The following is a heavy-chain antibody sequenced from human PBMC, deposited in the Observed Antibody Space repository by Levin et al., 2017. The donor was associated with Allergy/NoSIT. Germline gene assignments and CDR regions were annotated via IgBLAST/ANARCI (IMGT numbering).Heavy chain of an antibody. D-gene: IGHD2-2*01. Sequence: SCIVSGGSISSDDSYWTWIRQPPGKGLEWIGYIYYSGSTYYNPSLKSRVTISVDMSKNQFSLNLTSVTAADTAVYYCARDKYQFLDYYYYHMDVWGQGTTVTVSS. V-gene: IGHV4-30-4*01. J-gene: IGHJ6*02. CDR1: GGSISSDDSY. CDR2: IYYSGST. CDR3: ARDKYQFLDYYYYHMDV.